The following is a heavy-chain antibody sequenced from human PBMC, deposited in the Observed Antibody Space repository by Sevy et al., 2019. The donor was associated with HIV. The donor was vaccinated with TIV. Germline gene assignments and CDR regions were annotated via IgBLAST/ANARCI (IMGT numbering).Heavy chain of an antibody. J-gene: IGHJ4*02. CDR1: GFTFSSYT. CDR3: ARVYSVYYNS. CDR2: ISSSSNYI. V-gene: IGHV3-21*01. D-gene: IGHD1-26*01. Sequence: GGSLRLSCAASGFTFSSYTINWVRQAPGKGLEWVSSISSSSNYIYYANSVKGRFTISRDNAKHSLYLQMNSLRAEDTAVYYCARVYSVYYNSWGQGTLVTVSS.